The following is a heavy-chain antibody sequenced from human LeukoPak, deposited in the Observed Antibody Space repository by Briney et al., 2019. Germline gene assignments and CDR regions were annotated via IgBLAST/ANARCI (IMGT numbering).Heavy chain of an antibody. J-gene: IGHJ4*02. CDR1: GYTFTSYG. Sequence: ASVKVPCKASGYTFTSYGISWVRQAPGQGLEWMGWISGYNGKTNYAQKVQGRVTMTTDTSTSTAYMELRSLKSDDTAVYYCARDSGYDILTGYSDPFDYWGQGTLVTVSS. V-gene: IGHV1-18*01. CDR2: ISGYNGKT. D-gene: IGHD3-9*01. CDR3: ARDSGYDILTGYSDPFDY.